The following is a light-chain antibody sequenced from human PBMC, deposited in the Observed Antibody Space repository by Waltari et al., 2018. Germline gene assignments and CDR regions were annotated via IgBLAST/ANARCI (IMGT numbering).Light chain of an antibody. V-gene: IGLV8-61*01. J-gene: IGLJ3*02. CDR3: ALYMGSGIWV. Sequence: QTVVTQEPSLSVSPGGTVTPTYALRSGSLSTTSYATWYQQTPGQAPRTLVYKANARSSGVPDRFSGSILGNTAALTITGAQADDESDYYCALYMGSGIWVFGGGTRLTVL. CDR2: KAN. CDR1: SGSLSTTSY.